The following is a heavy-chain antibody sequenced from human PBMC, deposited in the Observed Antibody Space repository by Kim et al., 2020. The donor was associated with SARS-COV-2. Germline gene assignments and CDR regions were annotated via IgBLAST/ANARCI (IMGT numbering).Heavy chain of an antibody. CDR2: NK. D-gene: IGHD2-8*01. Sequence: NKYEPDSVKSRITISRGNSENTLYRQSNSLRPEDAAIYYCVKRGLYAFDYWGQGTLVTVSS. V-gene: IGHV3-30*02. CDR3: VKRGLYAFDY. J-gene: IGHJ4*02.